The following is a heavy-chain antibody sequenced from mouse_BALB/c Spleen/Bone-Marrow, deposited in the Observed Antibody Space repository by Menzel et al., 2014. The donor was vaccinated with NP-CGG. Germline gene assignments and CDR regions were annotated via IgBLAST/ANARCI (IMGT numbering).Heavy chain of an antibody. CDR1: GFDFSRYW. Sequence: EVQLVESGGGLVQPGGSLNLSCAASGFDFSRYWMSWARQAPGKGQEWIGEINPGSSTINYTPSLRDKFIISRDNAKNTLYLQMSKVRSEDTALYYCARLLTLRAMDYWGQGTSATVSS. J-gene: IGHJ4*01. V-gene: IGHV4-2*02. CDR3: ARLLTLRAMDY. CDR2: INPGSSTI.